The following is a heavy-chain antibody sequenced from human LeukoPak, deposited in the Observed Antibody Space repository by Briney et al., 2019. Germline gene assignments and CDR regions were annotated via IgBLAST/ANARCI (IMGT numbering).Heavy chain of an antibody. CDR1: GFTFSSYA. CDR2: ILDSGYST. CDR3: AKTNGYYSD. V-gene: IGHV3-23*01. Sequence: GGSLRLSCAASGFTFSSYAMSWVRQAPGKGLEWVSGILDSGYSTYYADSVKGRFTISRDNSKNSLSLQVSSLRAEDTAVYYCAKTNGYYSDWGQGTLVTVSS. J-gene: IGHJ4*02. D-gene: IGHD3-22*01.